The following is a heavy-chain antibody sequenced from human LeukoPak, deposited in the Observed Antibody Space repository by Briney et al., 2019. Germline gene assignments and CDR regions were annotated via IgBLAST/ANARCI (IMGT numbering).Heavy chain of an antibody. J-gene: IGHJ4*02. Sequence: GGSLRLSCAASGFTFSSYAMSWVRQSPGKGLGWVSAISGSGGSTYYADSVKGRFTISRDNSKNTLYLQMSSLRAEDTAVYYCARSGEGYCSGGSCYSAFDYWGQGTLVTVSS. D-gene: IGHD2-15*01. V-gene: IGHV3-23*01. CDR1: GFTFSSYA. CDR3: ARSGEGYCSGGSCYSAFDY. CDR2: ISGSGGST.